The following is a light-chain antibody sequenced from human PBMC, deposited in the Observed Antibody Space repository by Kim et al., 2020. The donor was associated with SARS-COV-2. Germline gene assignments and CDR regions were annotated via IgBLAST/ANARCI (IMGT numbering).Light chain of an antibody. J-gene: IGKJ4*01. V-gene: IGKV3-11*01. CDR1: QGISSY. CDR3: QQRTSWPTVT. CDR2: DAS. Sequence: EIVLTQSPATLSLSPGERATLSCRASQGISSYLAWYQQKPGQAPRLLIYDASNRATGIPARFSGSGSGTDFTLTISSLEPDDFAVYYCQQRTSWPTVTFGGGTKVDIK.